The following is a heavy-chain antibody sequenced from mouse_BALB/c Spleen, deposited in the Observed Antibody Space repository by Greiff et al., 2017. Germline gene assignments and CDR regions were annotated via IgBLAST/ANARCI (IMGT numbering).Heavy chain of an antibody. CDR2: IRLKSNNYAT. Sequence: EVKLEESGGGLVQPGGSMKLSCVASGFTFSNYWMNWVRQSPEKGLEWVAEIRLKSNNYATHYAESVKGRFTISRDDSKSSVYLQMNNLRAEDTGIYYCTREGLDYWGQGTTLTVSS. CDR1: GFTFSNYW. V-gene: IGHV6-6*02. CDR3: TREGLDY. J-gene: IGHJ2*01.